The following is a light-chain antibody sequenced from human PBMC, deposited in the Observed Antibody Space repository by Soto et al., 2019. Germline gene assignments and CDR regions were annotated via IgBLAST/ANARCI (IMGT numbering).Light chain of an antibody. J-gene: IGKJ4*01. Sequence: DIQMTQSPYFLSASVGDRVTITCQASQDITTSLNWYQQKPGKAPKLLMYDASNLETGVPSRYSGSRSGTDFTFTISSLQAEDIATYYCQQYDTLPLSFGGGTKVEIK. CDR3: QQYDTLPLS. CDR1: QDITTS. V-gene: IGKV1-33*01. CDR2: DAS.